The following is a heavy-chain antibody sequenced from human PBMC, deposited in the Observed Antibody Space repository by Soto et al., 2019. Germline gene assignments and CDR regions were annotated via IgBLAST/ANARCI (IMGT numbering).Heavy chain of an antibody. V-gene: IGHV3-74*01. CDR3: ARLGETSTFDS. J-gene: IGHJ4*02. CDR2: INSDGNNT. D-gene: IGHD2-21*01. CDR1: GFAFRNYW. Sequence: GSLRLSCAASGFAFRNYWMHWVRQAPGKGLVWVSRINSDGNNTTYADSVKGRFTISRDNAKNTLYLQINSLSAEDTAVYYCARLGETSTFDSWGQGTLVTVSS.